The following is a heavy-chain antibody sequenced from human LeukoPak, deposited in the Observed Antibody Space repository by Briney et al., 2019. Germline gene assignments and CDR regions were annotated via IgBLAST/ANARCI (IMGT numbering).Heavy chain of an antibody. CDR3: VREEFVRIAGCITIFGVANKGCYYMDV. Sequence: SETLSLTCAVYGGSFSGYYWTWIRQPPGTGLEWIGEINHSGSTNYNPSLKSRVTISVDTSKNQFSLELSSVTAADTAVYYCVREEFVRIAGCITIFGVANKGCYYMDVWGKGTTVTVSS. D-gene: IGHD3-3*01. V-gene: IGHV4-34*01. J-gene: IGHJ6*03. CDR1: GGSFSGYY. CDR2: INHSGST.